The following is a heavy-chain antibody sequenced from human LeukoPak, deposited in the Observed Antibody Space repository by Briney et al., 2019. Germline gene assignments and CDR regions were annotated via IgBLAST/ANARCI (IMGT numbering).Heavy chain of an antibody. D-gene: IGHD6-13*01. CDR3: ARVEAAAGSVDY. CDR1: GYSISSGSH. Sequence: SETLSLTCTVSGYSISSGSHWNWIRQPPGKGLEWIGTIYHDGGTFYNPSLKSRVTISVDTSKNQFSLKLSSVTAADTAVYYCARVEAAAGSVDYWGQGTLVTVSS. V-gene: IGHV4-38-2*02. CDR2: IYHDGGT. J-gene: IGHJ4*02.